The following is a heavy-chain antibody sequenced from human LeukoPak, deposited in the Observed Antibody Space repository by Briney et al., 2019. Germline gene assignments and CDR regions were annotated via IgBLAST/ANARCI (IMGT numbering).Heavy chain of an antibody. CDR3: AKAGGITIFGIVNPHFDY. CDR2: IYYSGST. CDR1: GGSISSYY. J-gene: IGHJ4*02. V-gene: IGHV4-59*08. D-gene: IGHD3-3*01. Sequence: SETLSLTCTVSGGSISSYYWSWIRQPPGKGLEWIGYIYYSGSTNYNPSLKSRVTISVDTSKNQFSLKLSSVTAADTAVYYCAKAGGITIFGIVNPHFDYWGQGTLVTVSS.